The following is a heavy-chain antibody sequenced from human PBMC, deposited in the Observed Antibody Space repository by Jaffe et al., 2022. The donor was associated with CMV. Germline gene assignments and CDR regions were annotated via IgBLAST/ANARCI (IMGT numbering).Heavy chain of an antibody. J-gene: IGHJ6*02. D-gene: IGHD4-17*01. CDR2: ISYDGSNK. CDR1: GFTFSSYG. V-gene: IGHV3-30*18. Sequence: QVQLVESGGGVVQPGRSLRLSCAASGFTFSSYGMHWVRQAPGKGLEWVAVISYDGSNKYYADSVKGRFTISRDNSKNTLYLQMNSLRAEDTAVYYCAKDHGDSQWGMDVWGQGTTVTVSS. CDR3: AKDHGDSQWGMDV.